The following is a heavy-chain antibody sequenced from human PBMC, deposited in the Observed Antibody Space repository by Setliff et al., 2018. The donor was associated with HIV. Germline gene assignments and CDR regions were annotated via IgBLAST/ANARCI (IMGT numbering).Heavy chain of an antibody. V-gene: IGHV4-34*01. Sequence: PSETLSLTCAVYGGPSTDHYWNWIRQSPGMGLEWIAEIHHTGYINYNPSLRSRVSVSRDKSKNQFSLRLTSVTTADTAIYYCARGISGTYYRGWFDPWGQGTLVTVSS. CDR1: GGPSTDHY. CDR3: ARGISGTYYRGWFDP. J-gene: IGHJ5*02. D-gene: IGHD3-10*01. CDR2: IHHTGYI.